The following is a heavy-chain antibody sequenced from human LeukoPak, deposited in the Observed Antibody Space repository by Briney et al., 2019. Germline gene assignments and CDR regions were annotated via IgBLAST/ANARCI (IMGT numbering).Heavy chain of an antibody. V-gene: IGHV3-48*01. D-gene: IGHD3-3*01. CDR3: AEDQELRF. J-gene: IGHJ4*02. CDR2: ISSSSSTI. CDR1: GFTVSSNY. Sequence: GGSLRLSCAASGFTVSSNYMSWVRQAPGKGLEWVSYISSSSSTIYYADSVKGRFTISRDNSKNTLYLQMNSLRAEDTAVYYCAEDQELRFWGQGTLVTVSS.